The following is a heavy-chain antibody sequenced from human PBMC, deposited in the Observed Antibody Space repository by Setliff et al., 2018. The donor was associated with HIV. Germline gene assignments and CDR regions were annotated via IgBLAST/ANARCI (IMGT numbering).Heavy chain of an antibody. CDR1: GFIFSSYA. J-gene: IGHJ6*03. CDR3: VKDGSLAGRYYHYMDV. Sequence: SLRLSCAGSGFIFSSYAMYWVRQAPGKGLEWVSGINWKGDMTAYAEYTKGRFTISRDNARKSLYLQMNSLTTEDTAFYFCVKDGSLAGRYYHYMDVWGKGTTVTVSS. D-gene: IGHD6-19*01. CDR2: INWKGDMT. V-gene: IGHV3-9*01.